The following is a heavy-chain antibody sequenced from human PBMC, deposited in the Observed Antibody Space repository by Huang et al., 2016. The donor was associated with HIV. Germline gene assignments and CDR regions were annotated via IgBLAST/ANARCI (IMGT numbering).Heavy chain of an antibody. CDR1: GYKFHIYE. Sequence: QIHLVQSGPEVKQPGASVKVSCTASGYKFHIYEITWVRQTPGQGLEWMGWISGDNVSTRFAQKFQDRLTMTTDVSTSTAYLELRSLRLDDTAVYYCARTKGEFDFWGQGALVTVS. J-gene: IGHJ4*02. CDR3: ARTKGEFDF. CDR2: ISGDNVST. V-gene: IGHV1-18*04. D-gene: IGHD3-16*01.